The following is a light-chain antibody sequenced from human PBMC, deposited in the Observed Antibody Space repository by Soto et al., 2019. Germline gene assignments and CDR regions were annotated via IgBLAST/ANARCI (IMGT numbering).Light chain of an antibody. CDR3: QQYDSYPWT. Sequence: DIQMTQSPSTLSASVGDRVIVTCRASESIDTWLAWYQQKPGQAPKLLIYKASTLESGVPSRFSGNKSGAEFTLTISSLQPDDVATYYCQQYDSYPWTFGHGTKVEV. CDR1: ESIDTW. J-gene: IGKJ1*01. CDR2: KAS. V-gene: IGKV1-5*03.